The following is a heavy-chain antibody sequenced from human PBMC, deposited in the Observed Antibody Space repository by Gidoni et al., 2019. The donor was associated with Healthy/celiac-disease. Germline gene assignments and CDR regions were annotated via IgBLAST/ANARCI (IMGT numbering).Heavy chain of an antibody. CDR2: ILPIFGTA. D-gene: IGHD2-21*02. V-gene: IGHV1-69*01. Sequence: QLQRFRPGAEVRRPGSSGRVACRASGGPSSSKTISWVRQAHGQGLEWMGGILPIFGTANYAQKFQGRVTITADEATSTAYMELSSLRSEDTAVYYCAREGGAICGGDCYSGYYYYYGMDVWGQGTTVTVSS. CDR1: GGPSSSKT. CDR3: AREGGAICGGDCYSGYYYYYGMDV. J-gene: IGHJ6*02.